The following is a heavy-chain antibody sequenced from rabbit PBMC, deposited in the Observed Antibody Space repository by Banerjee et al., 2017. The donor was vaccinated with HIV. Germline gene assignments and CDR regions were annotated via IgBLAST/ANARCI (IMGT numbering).Heavy chain of an antibody. CDR1: GFSFSSSYC. V-gene: IGHV1S40*01. CDR2: INTGSGNT. D-gene: IGHD7-1*01. Sequence: QSLEESGGDLVKPGASLTLTCTASGFSFSSSYCMCWVRQAPGKGPEWIAYINTGSGNTYYATWAKGRFTISKTSSTTVTLQMTSLTAADTATYFCAREVGSPGDGYQLWGQGTLVTVS. J-gene: IGHJ3*01. CDR3: AREVGSPGDGYQL.